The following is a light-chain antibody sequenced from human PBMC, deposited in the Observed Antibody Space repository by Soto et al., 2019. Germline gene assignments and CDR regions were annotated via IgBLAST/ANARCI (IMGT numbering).Light chain of an antibody. V-gene: IGLV2-14*01. CDR2: EVT. J-gene: IGLJ1*01. Sequence: QSALTQPASVSGSPGQSITIPCTGTASDVGGYNFVSWFQQHPGKAPKLIIYEVTNRPSGVSNRFSGSKSGNTASLTISGLQAEDEAEYYCCSSTSSTTFVFGTGTKVTVL. CDR1: ASDVGGYNF. CDR3: CSSTSSTTFV.